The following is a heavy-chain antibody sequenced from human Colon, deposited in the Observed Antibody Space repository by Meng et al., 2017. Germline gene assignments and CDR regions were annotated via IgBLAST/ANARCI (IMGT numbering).Heavy chain of an antibody. J-gene: IGHJ4*02. CDR2: VYNSGST. V-gene: IGHV4-61*02. CDR3: ARVEMGTFDS. Sequence: VPLHGLGPGLVKTSTTLTSTCTVSGGSINIGHYYWSWIRQPAGKGLEWIGRVYNSGSTKYNPSLVSRATISVDTSKNQFSLMLRSVTAADTAMYFCARVEMGTFDSWGQGALVTVSS. CDR1: GGSINIGHYY. D-gene: IGHD5-24*01.